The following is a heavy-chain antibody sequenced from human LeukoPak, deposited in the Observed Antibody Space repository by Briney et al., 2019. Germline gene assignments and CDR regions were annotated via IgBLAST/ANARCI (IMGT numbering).Heavy chain of an antibody. CDR3: ARDPGSGGWSSY. D-gene: IGHD6-19*01. J-gene: IGHJ4*02. Sequence: ASVKVSCKASGYTFTGYYMHWVRQAPGQGLEWMGWINPNSGGTNYAQKFQGRVTMTRDTSISTAYMELSRLRSDDTAVYYCARDPGSGGWSSYWGQGTQVAVSS. CDR2: INPNSGGT. CDR1: GYTFTGYY. V-gene: IGHV1-2*02.